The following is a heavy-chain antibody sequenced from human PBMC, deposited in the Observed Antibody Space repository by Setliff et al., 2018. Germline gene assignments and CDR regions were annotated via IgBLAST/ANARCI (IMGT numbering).Heavy chain of an antibody. V-gene: IGHV3-48*04. CDR2: ISSSSSTI. Sequence: GGSLRLSCAASGFTFSSYSMNWVRQAPGKGLEWVSYISSSSSTIYYADSVKGRFTISRDNAKNSLYLQMNSLRAEDTAVYYCARASWGTDYYFDYWGQGTLVTVSS. J-gene: IGHJ4*02. CDR1: GFTFSSYS. CDR3: ARASWGTDYYFDY. D-gene: IGHD1-1*01.